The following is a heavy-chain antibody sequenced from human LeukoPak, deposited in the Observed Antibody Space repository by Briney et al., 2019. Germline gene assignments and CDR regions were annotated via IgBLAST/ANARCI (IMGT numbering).Heavy chain of an antibody. CDR1: GGSISSYY. CDR2: IYYSGST. J-gene: IGHJ4*02. Sequence: PSETLSLTCTDSGGSISSYYWSWIRQPPGKRLECIGYIYYSGSTNYNPSLKSRVTISVDTSKNQFSLKLSSVTAADTAVYYCARGRYSGSPGLHDYWGQGTLVTVSS. V-gene: IGHV4-59*01. D-gene: IGHD1-26*01. CDR3: ARGRYSGSPGLHDY.